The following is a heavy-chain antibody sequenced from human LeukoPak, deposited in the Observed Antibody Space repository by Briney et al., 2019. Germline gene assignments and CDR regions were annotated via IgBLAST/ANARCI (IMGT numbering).Heavy chain of an antibody. CDR1: GGSISSYY. Sequence: SETLSLTCTVSGGSISSYYWSWIRQPPGKGLEWIGYMYYTGSTYYNPSLKSRVTMSEDTSKNHFSLKLSSVTAVDTAVYYCARTRAARFAFDIWGQGTMVTVSS. V-gene: IGHV4-59*04. CDR2: MYYTGST. J-gene: IGHJ3*02. D-gene: IGHD1/OR15-1a*01. CDR3: ARTRAARFAFDI.